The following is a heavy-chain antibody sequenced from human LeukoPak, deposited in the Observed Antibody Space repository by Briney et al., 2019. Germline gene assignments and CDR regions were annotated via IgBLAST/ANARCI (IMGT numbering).Heavy chain of an antibody. CDR2: MNPNSGNT. J-gene: IGHJ4*02. V-gene: IGHV1-8*02. D-gene: IGHD3-22*01. CDR1: GYTFTSYG. Sequence: GASVKVSCKASGYTFTSYGISWVRQATGQGLEWMGWMNPNSGNTGYAQKFQGRVTMTRNTSISTAYMELSSLRSEDTAVYYCARGHYYDSSGYYHPLEYWGQGTLVTVSS. CDR3: ARGHYYDSSGYYHPLEY.